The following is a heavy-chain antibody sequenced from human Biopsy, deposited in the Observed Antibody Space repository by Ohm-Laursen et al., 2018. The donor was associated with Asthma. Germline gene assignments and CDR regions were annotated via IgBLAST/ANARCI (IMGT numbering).Heavy chain of an antibody. J-gene: IGHJ4*02. CDR2: ISYDGSNK. CDR3: AREGIAVAHFDY. V-gene: IGHV3-30-3*01. CDR1: GFTFSSYA. D-gene: IGHD6-19*01. Sequence: SLRLSCAASGFTFSSYAMHWVRQAPGKGLEWVAVISYDGSNKYYADSVRGRFTISRDNSKNTLYLQMNSLRAEDTAVYYCAREGIAVAHFDYWGQGTLVTVSS.